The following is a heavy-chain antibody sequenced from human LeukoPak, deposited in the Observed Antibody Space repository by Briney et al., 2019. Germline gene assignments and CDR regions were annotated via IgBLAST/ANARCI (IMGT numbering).Heavy chain of an antibody. D-gene: IGHD3-22*01. Sequence: GGSLRLSCAASGFTFSSYAMHWVRQAPGKGLEWVAVISYDGSNKYYADSVKGRFTISRDNSKNTLYLQMNSLRAEDTAVYYCECYYYDSSGYSGAYDAFDIWGQGTMVTVSS. V-gene: IGHV3-30*04. J-gene: IGHJ3*02. CDR1: GFTFSSYA. CDR2: ISYDGSNK. CDR3: ECYYYDSSGYSGAYDAFDI.